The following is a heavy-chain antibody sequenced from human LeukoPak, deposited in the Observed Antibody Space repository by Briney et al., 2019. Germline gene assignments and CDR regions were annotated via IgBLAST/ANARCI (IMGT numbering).Heavy chain of an antibody. CDR1: GYTFTGYY. CDR3: ARVGRAFTARSSFFDY. D-gene: IGHD6-6*01. V-gene: IGHV1-2*02. CDR2: INPNSGGT. J-gene: IGHJ4*02. Sequence: ASVKVSCKASGYTFTGYYMHWVRQAPGQGLEWMGWINPNSGGTNYAQKFQGRVTMTRDTSISTAYMELIRLRSADTAVYYCARVGRAFTARSSFFDYWGQGTLVTVSS.